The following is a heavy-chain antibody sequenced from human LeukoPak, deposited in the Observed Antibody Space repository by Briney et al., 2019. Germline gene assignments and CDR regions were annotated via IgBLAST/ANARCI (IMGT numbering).Heavy chain of an antibody. D-gene: IGHD1-26*01. J-gene: IGHJ4*02. CDR3: ARIIGISGTYPTDY. Sequence: GGTLRPSCAASGFTFSSYAMSWVRQAPGKGLEWVSSISSTSTYIYYADSMKGRFIISRDNARNSLYLEMNSLRAEDTAVYYCARIIGISGTYPTDYWGQGTLVTVSS. CDR2: ISSTSTYI. CDR1: GFTFSSYA. V-gene: IGHV3-21*06.